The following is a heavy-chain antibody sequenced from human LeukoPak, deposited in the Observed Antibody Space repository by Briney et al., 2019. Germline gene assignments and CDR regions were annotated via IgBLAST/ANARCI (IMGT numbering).Heavy chain of an antibody. CDR3: ARDPTTVTKGFDI. CDR1: GGSISKHY. D-gene: IGHD4-17*01. Sequence: SETLSLTCTVAGGSISKHYWTWIRQPPGKGLEWIGYISYSGSTNYNPSLRSRVTISIDTSNNQISLRLSPVTAADTAVYYCARDPTTVTKGFDIWGLGTMVTVSP. V-gene: IGHV4-59*11. J-gene: IGHJ3*02. CDR2: ISYSGST.